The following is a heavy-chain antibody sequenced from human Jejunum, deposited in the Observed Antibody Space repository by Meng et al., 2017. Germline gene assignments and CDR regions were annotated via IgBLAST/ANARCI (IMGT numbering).Heavy chain of an antibody. Sequence: QVQVTESGPGLLKPSETLSLTCTVSGGSMSCYYWSWIRQPPGKGLEWIGYIYYSGSTNYNPSLKSRVTISVDTSKNQFSLKLSSVTAADTAVYYCARDGFSIGHHFDYWGQGTLVTVSS. V-gene: IGHV4-59*01. CDR2: IYYSGST. J-gene: IGHJ4*02. CDR1: GGSMSCYY. D-gene: IGHD2-15*01. CDR3: ARDGFSIGHHFDY.